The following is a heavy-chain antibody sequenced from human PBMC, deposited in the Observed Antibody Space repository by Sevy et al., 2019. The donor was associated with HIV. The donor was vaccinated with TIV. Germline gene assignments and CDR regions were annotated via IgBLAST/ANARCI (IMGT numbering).Heavy chain of an antibody. J-gene: IGHJ4*02. CDR2: IKQDGSEI. D-gene: IGHD6-6*01. V-gene: IGHV3-7*01. CDR1: GFTFSSYW. CDR3: AREFEQLVRFDY. Sequence: GGSLRLSCAASGFTFSSYWMSWVRQAPGKGLEWVANIKQDGSEIYYVDSVRGRFTISRDNAKNTLLLQMNGLRAEETAVYYCAREFEQLVRFDYWGQGTLVTVSS.